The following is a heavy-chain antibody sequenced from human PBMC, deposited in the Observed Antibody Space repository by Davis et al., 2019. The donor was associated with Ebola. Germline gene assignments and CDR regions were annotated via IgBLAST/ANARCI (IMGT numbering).Heavy chain of an antibody. J-gene: IGHJ3*02. CDR2: LGTSADT. CDR1: GFTFSSYV. CDR3: AKDTSNIWFDI. Sequence: PGGSLRLSCAAAGFTFSSYVMSWVRQAPGKGLEWVSTLGTSADTYYAESVKGRFTISRDNSKNTLYLQMNGLRVEDTAIYYCAKDTSNIWFDIWGQGTMVTVSS. V-gene: IGHV3-23*01. D-gene: IGHD1-26*01.